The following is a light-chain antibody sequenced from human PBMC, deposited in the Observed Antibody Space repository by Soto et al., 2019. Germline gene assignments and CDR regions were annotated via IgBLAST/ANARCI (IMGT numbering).Light chain of an antibody. CDR1: SSDVGGYNY. Sequence: QSALTQPASVSGSPGQSITIFCTGTSSDVGGYNYVSWYQQHPGSAPKLMIYDVSSRPSGVSNRFSGSKSGNTASLTISGLQAEDEADYYCTSWTTSTTMIFGGGTKVTVL. V-gene: IGLV2-14*03. J-gene: IGLJ2*01. CDR3: TSWTTSTTMI. CDR2: DVS.